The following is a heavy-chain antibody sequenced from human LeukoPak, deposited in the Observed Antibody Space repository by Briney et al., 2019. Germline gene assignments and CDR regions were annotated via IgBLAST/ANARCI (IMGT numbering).Heavy chain of an antibody. CDR1: GGSISSSSYY. J-gene: IGHJ4*02. D-gene: IGHD4-23*01. V-gene: IGHV4-39*01. CDR2: IYYSGST. Sequence: SETLSLTCTVSGGSISSSSYYWGWLRQPPGKGLEWIGSIYYSGSTYYNPSLKSRVTISVDTPKSQFSLKLSSVTAADTAVYYCARRGGNGLDYWGQGTLVTVSS. CDR3: ARRGGNGLDY.